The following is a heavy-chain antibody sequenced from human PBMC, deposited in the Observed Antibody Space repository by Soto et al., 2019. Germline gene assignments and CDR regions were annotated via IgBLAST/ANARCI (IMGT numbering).Heavy chain of an antibody. CDR2: ISGSGGRT. Sequence: EVQLLESGGGLVQPGGSLRLSCAASGFTFSNYAVTWVRQAPGKGLEWVSTISGSGGRTYYADSVRGRFTISRDNSKNTLYLQMNSLRAKDTAVYYCAKDQGSSWYEIDYWGQGTLVTVSS. D-gene: IGHD6-13*01. V-gene: IGHV3-23*01. J-gene: IGHJ4*02. CDR1: GFTFSNYA. CDR3: AKDQGSSWYEIDY.